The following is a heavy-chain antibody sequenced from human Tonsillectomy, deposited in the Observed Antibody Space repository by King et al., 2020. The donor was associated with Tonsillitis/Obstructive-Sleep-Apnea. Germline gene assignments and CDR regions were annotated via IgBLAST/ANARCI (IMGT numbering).Heavy chain of an antibody. V-gene: IGHV1-69*09. J-gene: IGHJ6*03. CDR1: GGTFSSYA. D-gene: IGHD3-9*01. CDR3: ARDVKDYYYYYYMDV. CDR2: IIPIFGIP. Sequence: QLVQSGAEVKKPGSSVKVSCKASGGTFSSYALSWVRQAPGQGLEWMGRIIPIFGIPNYAQKFQGRVTITADKSTSTAYMELSSLRSEDTAVYYCARDVKDYYYYYYMDVWGKGTTVTVSS.